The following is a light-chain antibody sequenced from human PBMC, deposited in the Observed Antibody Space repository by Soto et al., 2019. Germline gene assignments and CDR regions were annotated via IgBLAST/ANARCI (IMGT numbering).Light chain of an antibody. CDR1: QSVSSTY. CDR2: GAS. V-gene: IGKV3-20*01. J-gene: IGKJ4*01. CDR3: QHYGSLVLT. Sequence: EIVLTQSPGTLSLSPGERATLSCRASQSVSSTYLAWYQQKPGQAPRLLIYGASSRATGIPDRFIGSGSGTAFTLTISSLEPEDFAVYYCQHYGSLVLTFGGGTKVEIK.